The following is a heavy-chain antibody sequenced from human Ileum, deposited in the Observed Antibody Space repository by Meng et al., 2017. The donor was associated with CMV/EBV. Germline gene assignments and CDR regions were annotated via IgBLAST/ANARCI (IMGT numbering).Heavy chain of an antibody. V-gene: IGHV4-61*08. J-gene: IGHJ4*02. CDR3: AREGAIMI. CDR2: IYYTGST. D-gene: IGHD3-16*01. CDR1: GCSVNSGGYY. Sequence: SETLSLTCTVSGCSVNSGGYYWSWIRQPPGKGLEWIGHIYYTGSTKYNSSLKSRATISLDMSKNQFSVNLNSVTAADTAVYYCAREGAIMIWGQGTLVTVSS.